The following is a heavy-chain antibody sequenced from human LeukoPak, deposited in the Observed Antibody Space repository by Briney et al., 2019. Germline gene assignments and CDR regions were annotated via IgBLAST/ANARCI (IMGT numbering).Heavy chain of an antibody. Sequence: GGSLRLSCAASGFTFSNYGMNWVRQAPGKGLEWVANIKTDGSEEYYVDSVKGRFTISRDNAKNSLYLQMNSLRAEDTAVDYCAKDGAAWYFDLWGRGTLVTVSS. CDR3: AKDGAAWYFDL. CDR1: GFTFSNYG. D-gene: IGHD3-16*01. J-gene: IGHJ2*01. V-gene: IGHV3-7*01. CDR2: IKTDGSEE.